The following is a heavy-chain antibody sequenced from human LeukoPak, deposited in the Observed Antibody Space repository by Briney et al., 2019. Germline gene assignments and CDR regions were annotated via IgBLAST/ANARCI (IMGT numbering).Heavy chain of an antibody. CDR1: GFTFSSYA. Sequence: GGSLRLSCAASGFTFSSYAMSWVRQAPGKGLEWVSAISGSGGSTYYADSVKGRFAISRDSSKNTLYLQMNSLRAEDTAVYYCAREAGGSRAVAGPLDYWGQGTLVTVSS. J-gene: IGHJ4*02. CDR3: AREAGGSRAVAGPLDY. CDR2: ISGSGGST. D-gene: IGHD6-19*01. V-gene: IGHV3-23*01.